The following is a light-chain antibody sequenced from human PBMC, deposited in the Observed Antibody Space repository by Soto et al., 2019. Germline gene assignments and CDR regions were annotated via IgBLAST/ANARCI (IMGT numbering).Light chain of an antibody. V-gene: IGKV1-33*01. CDR3: QQANSFPIT. CDR2: DAS. J-gene: IGKJ5*01. CDR1: QDISNY. Sequence: DIQMTQSPSSLSASVGDRVTIACQASQDISNYLHWYQQKPGKAPKLLIYDASNLETGVPSRFSGRGSGTDFTFTISSLQPEDIETYYCQQANSFPITFGQGTRLEIK.